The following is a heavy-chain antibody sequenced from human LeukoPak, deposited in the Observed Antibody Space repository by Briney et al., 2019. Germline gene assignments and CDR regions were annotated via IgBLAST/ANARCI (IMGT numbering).Heavy chain of an antibody. Sequence: ASVKVSCKASGYTFTSYDINWVRQATGQGLEWMGWRNPNSGNTGYAQKFQGRVTMTRNTSISTAYMELSSLRSEDTAVYYCARTAHGPGYHDFWSGYYKNWFDPWGQGTLVTLSS. D-gene: IGHD3-3*01. CDR3: ARTAHGPGYHDFWSGYYKNWFDP. V-gene: IGHV1-8*01. CDR2: RNPNSGNT. J-gene: IGHJ5*02. CDR1: GYTFTSYD.